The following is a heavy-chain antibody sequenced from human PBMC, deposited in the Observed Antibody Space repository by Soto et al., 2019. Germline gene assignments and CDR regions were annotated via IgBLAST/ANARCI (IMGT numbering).Heavy chain of an antibody. D-gene: IGHD3-10*01. V-gene: IGHV3-11*01. CDR3: ARDPGIYYGMDV. CDR1: GFTFSDYY. Sequence: QVQLVESGGGLVKPGGSLRLSCTASGFTFSDYYMTWIRQAPGKGLEWLSYISSGGFTIYYADSVKGRFPVSRDNAKNSMYLQMNTLRVEDTAVYYCARDPGIYYGMDVWGQGTTVTVSS. CDR2: ISSGGFTI. J-gene: IGHJ6*02.